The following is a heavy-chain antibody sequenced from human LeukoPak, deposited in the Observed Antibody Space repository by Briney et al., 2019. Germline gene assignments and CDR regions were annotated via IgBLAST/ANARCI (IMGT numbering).Heavy chain of an antibody. CDR3: ARELQGATGWFDP. CDR2: IYYSGRT. V-gene: IGHV4-59*12. D-gene: IGHD1-26*01. J-gene: IGHJ5*02. Sequence: SETLSLTCTVSGGSISSYYWNWIRQPPGKGLEWIGYIYYSGRTNYNPSLKSRVTISLDTSKNQFSLKLRSVTAADTAVYYCARELQGATGWFDPWGQGTLVTVSS. CDR1: GGSISSYY.